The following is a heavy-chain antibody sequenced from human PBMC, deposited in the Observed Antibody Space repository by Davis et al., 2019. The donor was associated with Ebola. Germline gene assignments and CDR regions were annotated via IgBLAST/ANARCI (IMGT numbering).Heavy chain of an antibody. Sequence: GGSLRLSCAASGFTFSSYAMSWVRQAPGKGLEWVSAISGSGGSTYYADSVKGRFTISRDNSKNTLYLQMNSLRAEDTAVYYCARDGYSSSWYYFDYWGQGTLVTVSS. D-gene: IGHD6-13*01. CDR1: GFTFSSYA. J-gene: IGHJ4*02. V-gene: IGHV3-23*01. CDR2: ISGSGGST. CDR3: ARDGYSSSWYYFDY.